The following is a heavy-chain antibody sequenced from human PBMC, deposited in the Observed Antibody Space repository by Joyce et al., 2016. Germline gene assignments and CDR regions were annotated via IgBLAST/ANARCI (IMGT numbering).Heavy chain of an antibody. Sequence: QVQLQESGPGLVKPSQTLSLTCTVSGGPISSGDYYWSWIRPSPGKGLEWIGYIHYSGSTSYNPSLKSRLTISVDTSKNQFSLKLSSVTAADTAVYYCASDLLTGYSHFDYWGQGTLVIVSS. CDR1: GGPISSGDYY. CDR3: ASDLLTGYSHFDY. V-gene: IGHV4-30-4*01. J-gene: IGHJ4*02. CDR2: IHYSGST. D-gene: IGHD3-9*01.